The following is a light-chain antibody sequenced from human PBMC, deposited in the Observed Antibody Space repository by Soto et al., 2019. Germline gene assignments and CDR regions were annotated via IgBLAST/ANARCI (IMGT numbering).Light chain of an antibody. CDR1: QSLTGW. Sequence: DIQMTQSPSTLSASVGDRVTITCRASQSLTGWLAWYQQKPGKAPNLLIYKTSTLRSGVPPRFSASGSGTEFTLTISSLQPDDFATYYCQQCHGYSSFGHGTKLEI. CDR2: KTS. V-gene: IGKV1-5*03. CDR3: QQCHGYSS. J-gene: IGKJ2*01.